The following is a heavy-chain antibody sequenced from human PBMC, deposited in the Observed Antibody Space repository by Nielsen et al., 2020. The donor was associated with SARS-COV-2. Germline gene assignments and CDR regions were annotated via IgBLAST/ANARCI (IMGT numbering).Heavy chain of an antibody. CDR2: INSDGSST. Sequence: GESLKISCAASGFTFSSYCMHWVRQAPGKGLVWVSRINSDGSSTSYADSVKGRFTISRDNAKNTLYLQMNSLRAEDTAVYYCARAPGGYFDWPRDAFDIWGQGTMVTVSS. CDR1: GFTFSSYC. CDR3: ARAPGGYFDWPRDAFDI. J-gene: IGHJ3*02. V-gene: IGHV3-74*01. D-gene: IGHD3-9*01.